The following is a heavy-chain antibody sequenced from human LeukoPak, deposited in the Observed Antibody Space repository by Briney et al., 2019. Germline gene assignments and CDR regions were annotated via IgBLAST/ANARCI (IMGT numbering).Heavy chain of an antibody. J-gene: IGHJ6*02. V-gene: IGHV4-59*01. D-gene: IGHD5-12*01. Sequence: GSLRLSCAASGFTFSDYYMSWIRQAPGKGLEWVGYIYYSGSTNYNPSLKSRVTISVDTSKNQFSLKLSSVTAADTAVYYCARARGLYSGYSGYYYYGMDVWGQGTTVTVSS. CDR1: GFTFSDYY. CDR3: ARARGLYSGYSGYYYYGMDV. CDR2: IYYSGST.